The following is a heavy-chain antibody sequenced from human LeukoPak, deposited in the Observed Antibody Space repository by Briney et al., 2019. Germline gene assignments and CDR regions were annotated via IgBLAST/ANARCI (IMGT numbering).Heavy chain of an antibody. D-gene: IGHD2-2*01. Sequence: SETLSLTCTVSGGSISSYYWSWIRQPPGKGLERIGYIYYSGSTNYNPSLKSRVTISVDTSKNQFSLKLSSVTAADTAVYYCASLGYCSSTSCYGIFDYWGQGTLVTVSS. CDR1: GGSISSYY. CDR3: ASLGYCSSTSCYGIFDY. V-gene: IGHV4-59*01. J-gene: IGHJ4*02. CDR2: IYYSGST.